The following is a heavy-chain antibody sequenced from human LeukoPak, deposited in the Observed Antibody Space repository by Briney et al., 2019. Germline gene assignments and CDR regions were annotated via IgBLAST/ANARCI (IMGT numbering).Heavy chain of an antibody. CDR2: IIPIFGTA. CDR3: ARPAYCGGVVCYFDY. Sequence: SVKVSCKASGGTFNRYSISWVRQAPGQGPQWMGGIIPIFGTANYAQKFQGRVTITADESTSTAYMELSSLRSEDTAVYYCARPAYCGGVVCYFDYWGQGTLVTVSS. CDR1: GGTFNRYS. J-gene: IGHJ4*02. V-gene: IGHV1-69*13. D-gene: IGHD2-21*01.